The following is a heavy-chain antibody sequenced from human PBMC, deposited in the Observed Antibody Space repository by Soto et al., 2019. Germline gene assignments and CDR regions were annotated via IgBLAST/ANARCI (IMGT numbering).Heavy chain of an antibody. Sequence: PGGSLRLSCALSGFYSSYYWIQWFRQSPGKGLEWVSRIDPDGTTTNYADSVKGRFSVSRDNAKKTIYLQMNSLTADDTALYYCARGPRPSSAGTGAYWGQGTLVTVSS. V-gene: IGHV3-74*01. CDR3: ARGPRPSSAGTGAY. CDR2: IDPDGTTT. D-gene: IGHD1-1*01. CDR1: GFYSSYYW. J-gene: IGHJ1*01.